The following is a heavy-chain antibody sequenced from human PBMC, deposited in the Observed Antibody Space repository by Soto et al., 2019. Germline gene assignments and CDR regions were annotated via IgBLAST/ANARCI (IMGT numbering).Heavy chain of an antibody. CDR3: AGQVSTYCSSTSCYAHYYYYYMDV. D-gene: IGHD2-2*01. J-gene: IGHJ6*03. Sequence: ASVKVSCKASGYTFTSYYMHWVRQAPGQGLEWMGIINPSGGSTSYAQKLKGRVTMTRDTSTSKVYMELSSLRSEDTAVYYCAGQVSTYCSSTSCYAHYYYYYMDVWGKGTTVTVSS. CDR1: GYTFTSYY. V-gene: IGHV1-46*03. CDR2: INPSGGST.